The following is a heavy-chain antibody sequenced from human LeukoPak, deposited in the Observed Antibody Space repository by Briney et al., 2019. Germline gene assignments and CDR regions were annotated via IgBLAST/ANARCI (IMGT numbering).Heavy chain of an antibody. D-gene: IGHD6-13*01. J-gene: IGHJ6*03. CDR3: AKAAQQLVPNYYYYMDV. V-gene: IGHV3-30*18. CDR1: GFTFSSYS. CDR2: ISYDGSNK. Sequence: GGSLRLSCAASGFTFSSYSMNWVRQAPGQGLEWVAVISYDGSNKYYADSVKGRFTISRDNSKNTLYLQMNSLRAEDTAVYYCAKAAQQLVPNYYYYMDVWGKGTTVTVSS.